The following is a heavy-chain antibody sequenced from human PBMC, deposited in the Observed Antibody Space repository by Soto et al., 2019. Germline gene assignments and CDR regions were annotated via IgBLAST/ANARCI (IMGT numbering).Heavy chain of an antibody. CDR2: ISAYNGNT. CDR3: ARVHVRITIFGVVIRMAIQSIDS. D-gene: IGHD3-3*01. Sequence: ASVKVSCKASGYTFTSYGISWVRQAPGQGLEWMGWISAYNGNTNNAQKLQGRVTMTTDTSTSTAYMELRSLRSDDTAVYYCARVHVRITIFGVVIRMAIQSIDSWGPGSLVTVSS. CDR1: GYTFTSYG. J-gene: IGHJ4*02. V-gene: IGHV1-18*01.